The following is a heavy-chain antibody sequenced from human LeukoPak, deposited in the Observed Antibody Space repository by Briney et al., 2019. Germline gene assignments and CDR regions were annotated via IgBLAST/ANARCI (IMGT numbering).Heavy chain of an antibody. J-gene: IGHJ4*02. CDR1: GFTFSSYS. CDR2: ISSSSSYI. Sequence: GGSLRLSCVASGFTFSSYSMNWVRQAPGKGLEWVSSISSSSSYIYYADSVKGRFTISRDNAKNSLYPQMNSLRAEDTAVYYCARVYSSSPEGFDYWGQGTLVTVSS. V-gene: IGHV3-21*04. D-gene: IGHD6-13*01. CDR3: ARVYSSSPEGFDY.